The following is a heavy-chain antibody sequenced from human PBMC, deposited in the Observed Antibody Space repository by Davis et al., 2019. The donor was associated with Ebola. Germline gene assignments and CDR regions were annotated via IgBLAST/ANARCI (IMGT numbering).Heavy chain of an antibody. J-gene: IGHJ4*02. CDR1: GFTFSTYG. D-gene: IGHD2-15*01. V-gene: IGHV3-21*04. CDR2: INSAGSYI. CDR3: ARFCHYTDCSYFDY. Sequence: PGGSLRLSCAASGFTFSTYGMTWVRQVPGKGLEWVSHINSAGSYISYTDSVKGRFIISRDDAKSTVYLQMNSLRAEDTATYYCARFCHYTDCSYFDYWGQGTMVAVSS.